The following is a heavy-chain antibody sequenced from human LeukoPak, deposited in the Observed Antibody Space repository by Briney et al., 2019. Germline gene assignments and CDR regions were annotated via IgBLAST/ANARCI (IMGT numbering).Heavy chain of an antibody. CDR1: GGSISSGDYY. CDR2: IYYSGST. CDR3: ARDDCTNGHGWFDP. J-gene: IGHJ5*02. D-gene: IGHD2-8*01. Sequence: PSETLSLTCTVSGGSISSGDYYLSWIRQPPGKGLEWIGYIYYSGSTYYNPSLKSRVTISVDTSKNQFSLKLSSVTAADTAVYYCARDDCTNGHGWFDPWGQGTLVTVSS. V-gene: IGHV4-30-4*08.